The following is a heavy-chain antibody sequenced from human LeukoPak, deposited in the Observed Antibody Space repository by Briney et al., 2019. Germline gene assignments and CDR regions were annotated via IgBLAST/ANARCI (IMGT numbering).Heavy chain of an antibody. D-gene: IGHD5-24*01. Sequence: GSLRLSCEVSGFTSSTYTMNWVRQAPGKGLEWVSSISSSIYIYYADSVKGRFTISRDNAKNSLYLQISSLRAEDTAMYYCAREERDGYNYYWYFDLWGRGTLVTVSS. CDR1: GFTSSTYT. CDR2: ISSSIYI. V-gene: IGHV3-21*01. J-gene: IGHJ2*01. CDR3: AREERDGYNYYWYFDL.